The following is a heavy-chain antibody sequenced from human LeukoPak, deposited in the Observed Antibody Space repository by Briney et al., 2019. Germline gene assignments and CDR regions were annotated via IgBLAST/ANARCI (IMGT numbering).Heavy chain of an antibody. Sequence: SETLSLTCTVSGGSISSYYWSWIRQPPGKGLEWIGYIYYTGNTHYNFSLKSRVTISVDTSKNQFSLKLSSVTAADTAVYYCARDAFYCSSTSCYGSGEYYYYGMDVWGQGTTVTVSS. J-gene: IGHJ6*02. CDR3: ARDAFYCSSTSCYGSGEYYYYGMDV. V-gene: IGHV4-59*12. CDR1: GGSISSYY. CDR2: IYYTGNT. D-gene: IGHD2-2*01.